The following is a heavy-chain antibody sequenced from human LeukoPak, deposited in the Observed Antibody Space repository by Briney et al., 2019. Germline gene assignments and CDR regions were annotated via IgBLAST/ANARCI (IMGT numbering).Heavy chain of an antibody. CDR1: GFTFSSHN. D-gene: IGHD5-18*01. J-gene: IGHJ4*02. V-gene: IGHV3-30*04. CDR2: ILYDGSNK. Sequence: GGSLRLSCAASGFTFSSHNMHWVRQAPGKGLEWVAVILYDGSNKYYADSVKGRFTVSRDNSKNTLFLQMNSPRTEDTAVYYCARKEGEYSFGPHYFDYWGQGTLVTVSS. CDR3: ARKEGEYSFGPHYFDY.